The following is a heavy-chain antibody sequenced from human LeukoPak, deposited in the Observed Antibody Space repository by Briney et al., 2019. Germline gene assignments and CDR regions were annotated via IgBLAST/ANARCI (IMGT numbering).Heavy chain of an antibody. D-gene: IGHD1-26*01. Sequence: ASVKVSCKASGYTFTGYYMHWVRQAPGQGPEWMGRINPNSGGTNDAQKFQGRVTMTRDTSISTAYMELSRLRSDDTAVYYCARTSRGSYPTTDYWGQGTLVTVSS. J-gene: IGHJ4*02. CDR1: GYTFTGYY. CDR2: INPNSGGT. CDR3: ARTSRGSYPTTDY. V-gene: IGHV1-2*06.